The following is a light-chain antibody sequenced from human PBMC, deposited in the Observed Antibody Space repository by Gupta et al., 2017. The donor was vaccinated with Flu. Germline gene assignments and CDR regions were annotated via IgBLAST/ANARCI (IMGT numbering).Light chain of an antibody. V-gene: IGLV3-25*02. J-gene: IGLJ3*02. CDR2: KDS. CDR1: ALPKQY. Sequence: SYALTQPPSVSVSPGQTARITCSGDALPKQYAYWYQQKPGQAPELVIYKDSGRPPGNPERVSGSSSGTTDTLTISGVQAEEEADYYCQSADSSGTDLWVFGGGTKLTVL. CDR3: QSADSSGTDLWV.